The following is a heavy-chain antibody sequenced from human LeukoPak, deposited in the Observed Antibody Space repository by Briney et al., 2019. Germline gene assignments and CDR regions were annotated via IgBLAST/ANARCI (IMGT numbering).Heavy chain of an antibody. J-gene: IGHJ5*02. CDR3: ARDLEGSSWMTNWFDP. Sequence: GGSLRLSCAASGFTFSSYSMNWVRQAPGKGLEWVSSISSSSSYIYYADSVKGRFTISRDNAKNSLYLQMNSLRAEDTAVYYCARDLEGSSWMTNWFDPWGQGTLVTVSS. CDR1: GFTFSSYS. D-gene: IGHD6-13*01. CDR2: ISSSSSYI. V-gene: IGHV3-21*01.